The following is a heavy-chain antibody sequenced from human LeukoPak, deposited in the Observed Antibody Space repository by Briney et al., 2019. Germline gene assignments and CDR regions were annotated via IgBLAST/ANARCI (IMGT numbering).Heavy chain of an antibody. Sequence: GGSLRLSCAASGFTFSSYSMNWVRQAPGKGLEWVSYTSSSSKTIYYADSVKGRFTISRDNAKNSLCLQMNSLRDEDSAVYYCARDQGIFDYWGQGTLVTVSS. CDR3: ARDQGIFDY. J-gene: IGHJ4*02. CDR1: GFTFSSYS. CDR2: TSSSSKTI. V-gene: IGHV3-48*02.